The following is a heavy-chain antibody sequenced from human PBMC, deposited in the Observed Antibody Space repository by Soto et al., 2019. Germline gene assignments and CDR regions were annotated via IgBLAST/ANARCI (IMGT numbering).Heavy chain of an antibody. D-gene: IGHD3-10*02. J-gene: IGHJ4*02. CDR3: ASYVRGTAFYLDS. CDR1: GFSFTTYA. CDR2: ISKNGDET. V-gene: IGHV3-23*01. Sequence: VQLLESGGALVQPGGSLRLSCAASGFSFTTYAMSWVRQAPGKGLEWVSVISKNGDETYYADSVKGRFTISRDSSNNLLALRMSSLRVEDTAVYYCASYVRGTAFYLDSWGQGTLVTVSS.